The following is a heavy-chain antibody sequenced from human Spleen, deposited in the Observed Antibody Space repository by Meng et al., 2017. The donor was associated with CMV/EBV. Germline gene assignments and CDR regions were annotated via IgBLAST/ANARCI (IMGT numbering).Heavy chain of an antibody. D-gene: IGHD3-3*01. CDR1: GYTFTDYY. Sequence: ASVKVSCKASGYTFTDYYLHWVRQAPGRGLEWMGWINPNSGSTDFTEKFQGRVTMTRDTSSSTAYMDLSRLRSDDTAVYYCAKDRAPVLRFWERPKTNWFDPWGQGTLVTASS. CDR2: INPNSGST. J-gene: IGHJ5*02. V-gene: IGHV1-2*02. CDR3: AKDRAPVLRFWERPKTNWFDP.